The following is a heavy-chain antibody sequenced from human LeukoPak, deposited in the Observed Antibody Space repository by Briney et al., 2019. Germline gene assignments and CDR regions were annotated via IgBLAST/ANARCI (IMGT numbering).Heavy chain of an antibody. V-gene: IGHV3-7*01. Sequence: GGSLRLSCAVSGSTFSSYWMSWVRQAPGKGLEWVASIKQDGSEKYYVDSVKGRFTISRDNAKNSVYLQMNSLRAEDTAVYYCGRRGSTSWYVYWGQGTLVTVSS. CDR2: IKQDGSEK. J-gene: IGHJ4*02. D-gene: IGHD6-13*01. CDR1: GSTFSSYW. CDR3: GRRGSTSWYVY.